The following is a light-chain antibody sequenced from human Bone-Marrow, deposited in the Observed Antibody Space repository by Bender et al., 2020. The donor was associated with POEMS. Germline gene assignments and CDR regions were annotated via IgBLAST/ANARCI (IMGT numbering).Light chain of an antibody. Sequence: QSVLTQPPSASGTPGQRVTISCSGGSSNIGAHAVNWYQHLPGTAPKLLIYSSHRRPSEVPDRFSGSRSGTSASLAISGLQSEDEADYYCCSYAASSTLVFGGGSKLTVL. CDR2: SSH. J-gene: IGLJ3*02. CDR3: CSYAASSTLV. V-gene: IGLV1-44*01. CDR1: SSNIGAHA.